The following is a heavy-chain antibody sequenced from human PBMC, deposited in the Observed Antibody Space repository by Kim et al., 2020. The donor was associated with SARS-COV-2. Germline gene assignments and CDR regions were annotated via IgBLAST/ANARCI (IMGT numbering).Heavy chain of an antibody. J-gene: IGHJ6*03. D-gene: IGHD3-10*01. Sequence: GRFTISRDNYKNTLYLQMNSLRAEDTAVYYCAKDPYYYGSGSYYYYMDVWGKGTTVTVSS. V-gene: IGHV3-30*02. CDR3: AKDPYYYGSGSYYYYMDV.